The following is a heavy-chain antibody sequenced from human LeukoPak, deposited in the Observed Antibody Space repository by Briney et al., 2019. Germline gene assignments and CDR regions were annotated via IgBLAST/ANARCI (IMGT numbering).Heavy chain of an antibody. CDR3: ASIGVWFGDYYYMDV. Sequence: SETLSLTCAVYGGSLSGYYWGWIRQPPGKGLEWIGSIYYSGSTYYNPSLKSRVTISVDTSKNQFSLKLSSVTAADMAVYYCASIGVWFGDYYYMDVWGKGTTVTISS. J-gene: IGHJ6*03. V-gene: IGHV4-39*01. CDR1: GGSLSGYY. D-gene: IGHD3-10*01. CDR2: IYYSGST.